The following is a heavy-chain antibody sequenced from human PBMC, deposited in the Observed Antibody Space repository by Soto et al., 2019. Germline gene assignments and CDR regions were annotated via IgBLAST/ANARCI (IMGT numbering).Heavy chain of an antibody. J-gene: IGHJ4*02. Sequence: SETLSLTCTVSGGSISSGDYYWSWIRQPPGKGLEWIGYIYYSGSTYYNPSLKSRATISVDTSKNQFSLKLSSVTAADTAVYYCARHTPAISISDHWGQGTLVTVSS. CDR1: GGSISSGDYY. CDR2: IYYSGST. D-gene: IGHD2-15*01. CDR3: ARHTPAISISDH. V-gene: IGHV4-30-4*01.